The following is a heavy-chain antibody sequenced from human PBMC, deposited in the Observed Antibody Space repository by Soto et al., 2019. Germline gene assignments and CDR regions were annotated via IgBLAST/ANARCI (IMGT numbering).Heavy chain of an antibody. J-gene: IGHJ6*02. CDR1: GFTFSSYG. CDR2: IAYDGSNK. D-gene: IGHD6-19*01. V-gene: IGHV3-30*18. CDR3: AKEVRYSSGWYQRDYYYYGMAV. Sequence: QVQLVESGGGVVQPGRSLRLSCAASGFTFSSYGMHWVRQAPGKGLEWVAVIAYDGSNKYYADSVKGRFTISRDNSKCTLYLQMTGLRAEDTAVYYCAKEVRYSSGWYQRDYYYYGMAVWGQGTTVTVSS.